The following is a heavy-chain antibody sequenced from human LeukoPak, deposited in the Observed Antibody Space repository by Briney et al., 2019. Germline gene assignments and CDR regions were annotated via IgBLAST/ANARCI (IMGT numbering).Heavy chain of an antibody. CDR3: TTDSTDGDYVVGYYYCYYMDV. Sequence: GGSLRLSCAAAGFTFSTAWMSWVRQAPGKGLEWVGRIKSKADGGTTDYAAPVKGRFTISRDYSKNTLYLQMNSLNTEDTAVYYCTTDSTDGDYVVGYYYCYYMDVWGKGTTVTVSS. CDR1: GFTFSTAW. D-gene: IGHD4-17*01. V-gene: IGHV3-15*01. J-gene: IGHJ6*03. CDR2: IKSKADGGTT.